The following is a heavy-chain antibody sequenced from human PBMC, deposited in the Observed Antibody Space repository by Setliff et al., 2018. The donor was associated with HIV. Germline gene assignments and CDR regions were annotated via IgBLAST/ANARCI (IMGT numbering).Heavy chain of an antibody. V-gene: IGHV1-58*01. CDR1: GFTFTSSA. CDR3: AAASPRYYYDSSGYYTVDAFDI. J-gene: IGHJ3*02. D-gene: IGHD3-22*01. Sequence: SVKVSCKASGFTFTSSAVQWVRQARGQRLEWIGWIVVGSGNTNHAQKFQERVTITRDMSTSTAYMELSSLRSEDTAVYYCAAASPRYYYDSSGYYTVDAFDIWGQGTMVTVSS. CDR2: IVVGSGNT.